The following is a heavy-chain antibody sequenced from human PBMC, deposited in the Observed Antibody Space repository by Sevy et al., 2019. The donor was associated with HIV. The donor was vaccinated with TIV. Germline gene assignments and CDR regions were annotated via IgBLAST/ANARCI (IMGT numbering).Heavy chain of an antibody. Sequence: ASVKVSCKASGGTFSSYAISWVRQAPGQGLEWMGGIIPIFGTANYAQKFQGRVTITADESTSTAYMELSSLGSEDTAVYYCARDPYGGWGSGWTTRHYYYYGMDVWGQGTTVTVSS. CDR3: ARDPYGGWGSGWTTRHYYYYGMDV. V-gene: IGHV1-69*13. D-gene: IGHD6-25*01. CDR2: IIPIFGTA. CDR1: GGTFSSYA. J-gene: IGHJ6*02.